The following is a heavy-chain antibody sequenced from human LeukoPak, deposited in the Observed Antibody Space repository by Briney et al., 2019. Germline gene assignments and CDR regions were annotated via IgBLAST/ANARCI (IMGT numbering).Heavy chain of an antibody. D-gene: IGHD5-18*01. CDR3: ARDPGYSFYRYYYYGMDV. J-gene: IGHJ6*02. CDR2: ISYDGSNK. V-gene: IGHV3-30-3*01. Sequence: GGSLRLSCAASGFTFSSYAMHWVRQAPGKGLEWVAVISYDGSNKYYADSVKGRFTISRDNSKNTLYLQMNSLRAEDTAVYYCARDPGYSFYRYYYYGMDVWGQGTAVTVSS. CDR1: GFTFSSYA.